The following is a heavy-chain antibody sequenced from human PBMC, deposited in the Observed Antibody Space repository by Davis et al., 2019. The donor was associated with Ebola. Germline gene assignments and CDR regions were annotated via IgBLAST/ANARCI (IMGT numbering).Heavy chain of an antibody. CDR2: IKQDGSEK. CDR3: ARDRAHSYARGWYYYGMDV. Sequence: GGSLRLSCAASGFTFSSYWMSWVRQAPGKGLEWVANIKQDGSEKYYVDSVKGRFTISRDNAKNSLYLQMNSLRAEDTAVYYCARDRAHSYARGWYYYGMDVWGQGTTVTVSS. D-gene: IGHD5-18*01. V-gene: IGHV3-7*01. J-gene: IGHJ6*02. CDR1: GFTFSSYW.